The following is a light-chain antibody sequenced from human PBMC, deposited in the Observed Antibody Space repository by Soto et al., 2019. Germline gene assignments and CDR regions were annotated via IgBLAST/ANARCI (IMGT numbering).Light chain of an antibody. CDR2: KAS. Sequence: IQMTQSPSTLSASVGDRVTITCRASQSVSSWLAWYQQKPGKVPKLLIYKASNLERGVPSRFSGSGSGTDFTLTISSLQPDDFATYYCQQYNSYWSFGQGTKVDIK. V-gene: IGKV1-5*03. J-gene: IGKJ1*01. CDR1: QSVSSW. CDR3: QQYNSYWS.